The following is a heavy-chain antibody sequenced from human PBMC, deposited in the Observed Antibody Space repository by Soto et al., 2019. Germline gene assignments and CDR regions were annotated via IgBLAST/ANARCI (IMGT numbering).Heavy chain of an antibody. CDR3: ARGYGSCFDY. V-gene: IGHV4-59*08. CDR2: IDYSGRT. J-gene: IGHJ4*02. CDR1: GGSISSYY. D-gene: IGHD5-18*01. Sequence: QVQLQESGPGLVKPSETLSLTCTVSGGSISSYYWCWIRQPPGKGLEWIGYIDYSGRTNYKPSLKSRATISADTSKNQCAMKLSSVTAADTAVYYCARGYGSCFDYWGQGTLVTVSS.